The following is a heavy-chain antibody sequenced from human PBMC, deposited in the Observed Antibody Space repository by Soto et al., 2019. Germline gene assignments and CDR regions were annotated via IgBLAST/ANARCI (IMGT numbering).Heavy chain of an antibody. CDR1: GFTFSSYG. J-gene: IGHJ4*02. D-gene: IGHD1-7*01. CDR3: AKDRSELPELDY. CDR2: ISYDGSNK. V-gene: IGHV3-30*18. Sequence: GGSLRLSCAASGFTFSSYGMHWVRQAPGKGLEWVAVISYDGSNKYYADSVKGRFTISRDNSKNTLYLQMNSLRAEDTAVYYCAKDRSELPELDYWGQGTLVTVSS.